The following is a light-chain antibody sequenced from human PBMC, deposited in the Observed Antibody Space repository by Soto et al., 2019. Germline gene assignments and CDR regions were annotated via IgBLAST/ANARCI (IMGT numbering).Light chain of an antibody. V-gene: IGKV3-11*01. J-gene: IGKJ2*01. CDR2: DVF. CDR1: QSVSGY. CDR3: QQRTNWPLLYT. Sequence: EIVLTQSPATLSLSPEERATLSCRASQSVSGYLAWYQQKPGQAPRLLIYDVFNRATGIPARFSGSGSGTDFTLTISSLEPEDFAVYYCQQRTNWPLLYTFGQGTKLEIK.